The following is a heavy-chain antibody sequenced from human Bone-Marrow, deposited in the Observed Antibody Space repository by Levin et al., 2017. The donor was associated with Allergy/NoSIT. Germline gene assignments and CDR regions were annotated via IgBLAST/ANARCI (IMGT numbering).Heavy chain of an antibody. CDR1: GFTFDSYG. V-gene: IGHV3-33*01. CDR2: IWYDGSSK. Sequence: GGSLRLSCAASGFTFDSYGFHWVRQAPGKGLEWVSFIWYDGSSKYYADSVKGRFTISRDSAKKTVYLQMDSLRAEDTALYYCARGWGSGWYKNGMDVWGQGTTVSVSS. D-gene: IGHD6-19*01. J-gene: IGHJ6*02. CDR3: ARGWGSGWYKNGMDV.